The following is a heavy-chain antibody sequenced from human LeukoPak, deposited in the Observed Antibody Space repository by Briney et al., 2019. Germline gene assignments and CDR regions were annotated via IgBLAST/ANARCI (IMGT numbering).Heavy chain of an antibody. Sequence: PGGSLRLSCAAPGFTFSSYWMSWVRQAPGKGLEWVANIKQDGSEKYYVDSVKGRFTISRDNAKNSLYLQMNSLRAEDTAVYYCAGGYYYGSGSPVDYWGQGTLVTVSS. J-gene: IGHJ4*02. V-gene: IGHV3-7*04. CDR2: IKQDGSEK. CDR3: AGGYYYGSGSPVDY. D-gene: IGHD3-10*01. CDR1: GFTFSSYW.